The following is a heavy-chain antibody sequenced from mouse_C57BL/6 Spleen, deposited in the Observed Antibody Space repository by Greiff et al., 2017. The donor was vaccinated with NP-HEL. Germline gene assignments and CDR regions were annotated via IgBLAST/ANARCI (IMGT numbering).Heavy chain of an antibody. Sequence: QVQLKQSGAELVKPGASVKISCKASGYAFSSYWMNWVKQRPGKGLEWIGQIYPGDGDTNYNGKFKGKATLTADKSSSTAYMQLSSLTSEDSAVYFCATNSNYAWFAYWGQGTLVTVSA. J-gene: IGHJ3*01. CDR3: ATNSNYAWFAY. CDR1: GYAFSSYW. D-gene: IGHD2-5*01. CDR2: IYPGDGDT. V-gene: IGHV1-80*01.